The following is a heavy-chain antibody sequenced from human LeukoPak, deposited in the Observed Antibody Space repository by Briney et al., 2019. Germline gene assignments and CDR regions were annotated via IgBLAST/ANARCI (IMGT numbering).Heavy chain of an antibody. V-gene: IGHV4-30-4*01. J-gene: IGHJ5*02. CDR2: IYYSGST. CDR3: ARGTRITIFGVVTISNWFDP. CDR1: GGSISSGDYY. D-gene: IGHD3-3*01. Sequence: SETLSLTCTVSGGSISSGDYYWSWIRQPPGKGLEWIGYIYYSGSTYYNPSLKSRVTISVDTSKNQFSLKLSSVTAADTAVYYCARGTRITIFGVVTISNWFDPWGQGTPVTVSS.